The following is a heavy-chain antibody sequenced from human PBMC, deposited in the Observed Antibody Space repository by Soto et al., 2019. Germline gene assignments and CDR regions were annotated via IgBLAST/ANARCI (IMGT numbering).Heavy chain of an antibody. Sequence: GGSLRLSCAASGFTFSSYAMSWVRQAPGKGLEWVANIKQDGSEKYYVDSVKGRFTTSRDNAKNSLYLQMNSLRAEDTAVYYCARASIAVAGTPGLFDYWGQGTLVTVSS. CDR1: GFTFSSYA. J-gene: IGHJ4*02. CDR3: ARASIAVAGTPGLFDY. CDR2: IKQDGSEK. V-gene: IGHV3-7*05. D-gene: IGHD6-19*01.